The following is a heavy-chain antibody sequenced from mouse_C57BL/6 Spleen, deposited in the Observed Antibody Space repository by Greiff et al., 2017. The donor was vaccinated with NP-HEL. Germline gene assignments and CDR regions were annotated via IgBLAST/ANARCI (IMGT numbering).Heavy chain of an antibody. Sequence: EVQLVESGGGLVKPGGSLKLSCAASGFTFSDYGMHWVRQAPEKGLEWVAYISSGSSTIYYADTVKGRFTISRDNAKNTLFLQMTSLRSEDTAMYYCARGYYGSSPAWCAYWGQGTLVTVSA. V-gene: IGHV5-17*01. CDR3: ARGYYGSSPAWCAY. D-gene: IGHD1-1*01. CDR2: ISSGSSTI. CDR1: GFTFSDYG. J-gene: IGHJ3*01.